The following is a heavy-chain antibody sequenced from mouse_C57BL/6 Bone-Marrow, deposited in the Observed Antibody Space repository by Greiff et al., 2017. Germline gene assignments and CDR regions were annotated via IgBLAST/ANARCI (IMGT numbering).Heavy chain of an antibody. D-gene: IGHD1-1*01. J-gene: IGHJ1*03. Sequence: QVQLQQSGAELVRPGTSVKVSCKASGYAFTNYLIEWVKQRPGQGLEWIGVINPGSGGTNYNEKFKGKATLTADQSSSTAYMQLSSLTSEDSAVYFCARSSYYGTQLRGYFDVWGTGTTVTVSS. CDR2: INPGSGGT. V-gene: IGHV1-54*01. CDR1: GYAFTNYL. CDR3: ARSSYYGTQLRGYFDV.